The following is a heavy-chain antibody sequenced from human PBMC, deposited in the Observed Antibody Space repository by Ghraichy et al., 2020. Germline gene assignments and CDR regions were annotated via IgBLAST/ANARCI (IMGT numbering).Heavy chain of an antibody. J-gene: IGHJ4*02. CDR2: INGSGGST. D-gene: IGHD3-9*01. V-gene: IGHV3-23*01. CDR1: GFTFSSYA. Sequence: GGSLRLSCAASGFTFSSYAMSWVRQAPGKGLEWVSAINGSGGSTYYADSVKGRFTISRDNSKNTLYLQMNSLRAEDTAVYYCAKGAPATFDWLPRLPLYWGQGTLVTVSS. CDR3: AKGAPATFDWLPRLPLY.